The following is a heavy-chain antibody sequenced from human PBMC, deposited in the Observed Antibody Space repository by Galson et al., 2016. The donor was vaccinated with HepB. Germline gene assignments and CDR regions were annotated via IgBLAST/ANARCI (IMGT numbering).Heavy chain of an antibody. V-gene: IGHV4-59*08. J-gene: IGHJ6*02. CDR2: ISHTGAT. CDR3: ARRGRHLLMCLDV. Sequence: SETLSLTCTVSGDFINGYYWAWIRQPPGRGLEYLGHISHTGATSYNPSLNSRLTMSVDTSKNQFSLRLSSVTVADTAVYYCARRGRHLLMCLDVWGQGSTVTVSS. CDR1: GDFINGYY. D-gene: IGHD2-2*01.